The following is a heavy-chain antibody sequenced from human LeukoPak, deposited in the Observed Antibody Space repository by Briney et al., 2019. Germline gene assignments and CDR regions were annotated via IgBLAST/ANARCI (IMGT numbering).Heavy chain of an antibody. Sequence: ASVKVSCKVSGYTLTELSMHWVRQAPGKGLEWMGGFDPEDGETIYAQKFQGRVTMTEDTSTDTAYMELSSLRSEDTAVYYCATLSRNLDFWSGTRNDAFDIWGQGTMVTVSS. V-gene: IGHV1-24*01. J-gene: IGHJ3*02. CDR2: FDPEDGET. D-gene: IGHD3-3*01. CDR3: ATLSRNLDFWSGTRNDAFDI. CDR1: GYTLTELS.